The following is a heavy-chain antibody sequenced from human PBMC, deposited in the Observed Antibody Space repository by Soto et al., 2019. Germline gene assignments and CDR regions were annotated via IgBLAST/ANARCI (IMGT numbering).Heavy chain of an antibody. Sequence: SETLCLTCTVSGGSISSYYGSWIRQPPGKGLEWIGYIYYSGSTNYNPSLKSRVTISVDTSKNQFSLKLSSVTAADTAVYYCARVTIAAAFDYWGQGTLVTVSS. D-gene: IGHD6-13*01. CDR1: GGSISSYY. CDR2: IYYSGST. J-gene: IGHJ4*02. V-gene: IGHV4-59*01. CDR3: ARVTIAAAFDY.